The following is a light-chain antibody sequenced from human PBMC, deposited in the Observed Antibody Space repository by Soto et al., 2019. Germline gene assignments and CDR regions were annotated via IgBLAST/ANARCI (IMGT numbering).Light chain of an antibody. Sequence: DIQMTQSPSTLSGSVGDRVTITCRASQTISSWLAWYQQKPGKAPKLLVYKASTLKSGVPSRFSGSGSGTDFNLTISSLQPEDFATYFCQQASSLPRTFGQGTKVDIK. V-gene: IGKV1-5*03. J-gene: IGKJ1*01. CDR1: QTISSW. CDR2: KAS. CDR3: QQASSLPRT.